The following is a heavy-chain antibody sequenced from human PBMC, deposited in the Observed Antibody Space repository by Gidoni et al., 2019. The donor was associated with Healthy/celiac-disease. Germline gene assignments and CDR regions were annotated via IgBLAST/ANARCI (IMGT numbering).Heavy chain of an antibody. CDR1: GFTFSTYD. Sequence: EVQLLESGGGFVQPGGSLRLSWAASGFTFSTYDMPWVRQAPGGGGEWVSDISGSGGSTYYADSVKGRFTISRDNSKNTLYLQMNSLGAEDTAVYYCSRGGFGTPTDYWGQGTLVTVSS. V-gene: IGHV3-23*01. J-gene: IGHJ4*02. CDR2: ISGSGGST. CDR3: SRGGFGTPTDY. D-gene: IGHD3-10*01.